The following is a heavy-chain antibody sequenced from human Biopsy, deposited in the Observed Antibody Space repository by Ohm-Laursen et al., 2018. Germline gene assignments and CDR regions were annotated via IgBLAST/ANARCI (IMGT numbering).Heavy chain of an antibody. CDR3: ARVEAGTYDALDI. D-gene: IGHD1-26*01. CDR2: IYCSGGT. Sequence: SDTLSLTCTVSGGPIDSYYWSWIRLAPGKGLEWIGYIYCSGGTKYNPSLASRVTFSVDMSKSQFSLKLYSVTAADTAVYYCARVEAGTYDALDIWGQGTLVAVSA. CDR1: GGPIDSYY. V-gene: IGHV4-59*07. J-gene: IGHJ3*02.